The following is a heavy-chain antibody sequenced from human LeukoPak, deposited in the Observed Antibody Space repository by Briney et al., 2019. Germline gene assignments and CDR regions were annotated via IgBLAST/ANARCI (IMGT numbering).Heavy chain of an antibody. D-gene: IGHD6-25*01. CDR1: GGSISSYY. CDR3: AREWSSGWAEFDY. CDR2: IHYSGNA. V-gene: IGHV4-59*01. Sequence: SETLSLTCTVSGGSISSYYWNWIRQPPGKGLEWIGYIHYSGNANYHPSLKGRVTISVDTSKNQFSLNLASVTAADTAVYYCAREWSSGWAEFDYWGRGTLVTVSS. J-gene: IGHJ4*02.